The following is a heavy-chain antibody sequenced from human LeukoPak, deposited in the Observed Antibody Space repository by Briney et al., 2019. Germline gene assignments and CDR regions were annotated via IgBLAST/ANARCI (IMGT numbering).Heavy chain of an antibody. J-gene: IGHJ6*02. CDR1: GGSISSYY. V-gene: IGHV4-59*01. CDR3: ARGGSSSHAVDGMDV. D-gene: IGHD6-13*01. Sequence: PSETLSLTCTVSGGSISSYYWSWIRQPPGKGLEWIGYIYYSGSTNYNPSLKSRVTISVDTSKNQFSLKLSSVTAADTAVYYCARGGSSSHAVDGMDVWGQGTTVTVSS. CDR2: IYYSGST.